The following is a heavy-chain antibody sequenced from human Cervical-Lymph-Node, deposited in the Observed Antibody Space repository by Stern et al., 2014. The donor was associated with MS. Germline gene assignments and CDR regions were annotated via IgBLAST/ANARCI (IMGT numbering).Heavy chain of an antibody. J-gene: IGHJ6*02. CDR2: ISYDGTDK. CDR1: GFTFSSYA. D-gene: IGHD5-18*01. CDR3: ARRQLWQQYYGMDV. V-gene: IGHV3-30*04. Sequence: VQLVESGGGVVQPGRSLRLSCAASGFTFSSYAMHWVRQAPGKGLEWVAFISYDGTDKYYADAVKGRFTISRDNSNNMVYLQMNSLRAEDTAVWYCARRQLWQQYYGMDVWGQGTMVTVSS.